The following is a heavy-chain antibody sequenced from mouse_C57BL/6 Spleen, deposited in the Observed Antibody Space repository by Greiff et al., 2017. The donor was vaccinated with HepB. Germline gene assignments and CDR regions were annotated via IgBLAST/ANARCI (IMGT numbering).Heavy chain of an antibody. Sequence: EVQLQQSGPELVKPGASVKISCKASGYTFTDYYMNWVKQSHGKSLEWIGDINPNNGGTSYNQKFKGKATLTVDKSSSTAYMELRSLTSEDSAVYYCARKRSGYDVGDYWGQGTTLTVSS. CDR2: INPNNGGT. D-gene: IGHD2-2*01. J-gene: IGHJ2*01. CDR1: GYTFTDYY. CDR3: ARKRSGYDVGDY. V-gene: IGHV1-26*01.